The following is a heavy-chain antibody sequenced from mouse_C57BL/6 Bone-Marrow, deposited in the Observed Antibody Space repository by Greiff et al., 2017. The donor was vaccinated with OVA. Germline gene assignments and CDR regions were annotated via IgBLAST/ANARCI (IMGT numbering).Heavy chain of an antibody. V-gene: IGHV5-9*01. Sequence: EVKVEESGGGLVKPGGSLKLSCAASGFTFSSYTMSWVRQTPEKRLEWVATISGGGGNTYYPDSVKGRFTISRDNAKNTLYLQMSSLRSEDTALYYCARRRDYDRGVYYFDYWGQGTTLTVSS. CDR3: ARRRDYDRGVYYFDY. CDR1: GFTFSSYT. J-gene: IGHJ2*01. CDR2: ISGGGGNT. D-gene: IGHD2-4*01.